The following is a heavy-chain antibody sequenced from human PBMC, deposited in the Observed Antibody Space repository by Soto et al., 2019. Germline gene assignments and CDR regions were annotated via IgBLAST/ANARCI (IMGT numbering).Heavy chain of an antibody. CDR2: TYYLGYT. Sequence: PSETLSLTCSVSGGSISSKYWSWIRQPPGKGLEWLGHTYYLGYTNYNPSLKSRLTISVDTSKTQFSLKLSSVTAAETAVYYCARLSLSASSEGDAFDIWGQGIMVTVSS. V-gene: IGHV4-59*08. CDR3: ARLSLSASSEGDAFDI. J-gene: IGHJ3*02. D-gene: IGHD6-6*01. CDR1: GGSISSKY.